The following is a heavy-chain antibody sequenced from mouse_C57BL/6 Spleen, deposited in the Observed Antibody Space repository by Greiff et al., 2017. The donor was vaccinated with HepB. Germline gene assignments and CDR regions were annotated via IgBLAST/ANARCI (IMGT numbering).Heavy chain of an antibody. J-gene: IGHJ2*01. Sequence: EVKLVESGGGLVQPGGSLSLSCAASGFTFTDYSMSWVRQPPGKALEWLGFIRNKANDYATEYSASVKGRFTISSDKSQSILYLKMNALRAADSATYYCARYRGDYFGYWGQGTTLTVSS. CDR3: ARYRGDYFGY. CDR1: GFTFTDYS. V-gene: IGHV7-3*01. CDR2: IRNKANDYAT.